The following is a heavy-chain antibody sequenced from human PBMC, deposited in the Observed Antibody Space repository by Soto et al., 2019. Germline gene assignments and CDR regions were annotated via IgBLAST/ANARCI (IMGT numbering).Heavy chain of an antibody. CDR2: IYYSGST. CDR3: ARTPRLAFCGGDCYPFDF. D-gene: IGHD2-21*02. CDR1: GGSISSTSYY. J-gene: IGHJ4*02. Sequence: PSWTLSLTCTVSGGSISSTSYYWGWIRHPPGKGLEWIGTIYYSGSTYHNPSLRSRVSISVDMSKNQFSLKLRSVTAADTAVYYCARTPRLAFCGGDCYPFDFWGQGTLVTVSS. V-gene: IGHV4-39*01.